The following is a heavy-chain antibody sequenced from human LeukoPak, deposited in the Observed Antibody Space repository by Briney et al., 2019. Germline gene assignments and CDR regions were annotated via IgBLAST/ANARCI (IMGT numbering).Heavy chain of an antibody. Sequence: SETLSLTCAVYGGTFNPYYWSWIRQPPGKGLEWIGEVNHSGGSNYNPSLKSRVTMSADSSKNQFSLKLSSVTAADTAVYYCASTSDSRVEIQFDYWGQGTLVTVSS. D-gene: IGHD2-2*01. J-gene: IGHJ4*02. V-gene: IGHV4-34*01. CDR3: ASTSDSRVEIQFDY. CDR2: VNHSGGS. CDR1: GGTFNPYY.